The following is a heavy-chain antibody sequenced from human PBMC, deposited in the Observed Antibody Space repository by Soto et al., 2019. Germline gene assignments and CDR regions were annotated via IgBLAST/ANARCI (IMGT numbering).Heavy chain of an antibody. V-gene: IGHV1-69*02. Sequence: SVKVSCKASGGTFSSYTISWVRQAPGQGLEWMGRIIPILGIANYAQKFQGRVTITADKSTSTAYMELSSLRSEDTAVYYCASQYSGYDGLAEYWGQGTLVTVSS. CDR3: ASQYSGYDGLAEY. CDR2: IIPILGIA. J-gene: IGHJ4*02. CDR1: GGTFSSYT. D-gene: IGHD5-12*01.